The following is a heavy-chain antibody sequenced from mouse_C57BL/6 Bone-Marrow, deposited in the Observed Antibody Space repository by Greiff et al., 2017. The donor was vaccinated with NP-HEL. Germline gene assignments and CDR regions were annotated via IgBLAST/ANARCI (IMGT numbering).Heavy chain of an antibody. CDR2: IYPGDGDT. V-gene: IGHV1-82*01. Sequence: QVTLKVSGPELVKPGASVKISCKASGYAFSSSWMNWVKQRPGKGLEWIGRIYPGDGDTNYNGKFKGKATLTADKSSSTAYMQLSSLTSEDSAVYFCARGGQEGDYYAMDYWGQGTSVTVSS. CDR1: GYAFSSSW. D-gene: IGHD3-2*02. CDR3: ARGGQEGDYYAMDY. J-gene: IGHJ4*01.